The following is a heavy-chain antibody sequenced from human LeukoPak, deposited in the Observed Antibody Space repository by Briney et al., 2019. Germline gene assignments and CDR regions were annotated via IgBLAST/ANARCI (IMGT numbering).Heavy chain of an antibody. Sequence: GGSLRLSCAASGFTFSSYAMSWVRQAPGKGLEWVSAISGSGGSTYYADSVKGRFTISRDNSKNTLYLQMNSLRPGDTAVYDSKTGSSDWELLVRGQGTMVTVSS. CDR1: GFTFSSYA. D-gene: IGHD1-26*01. J-gene: IGHJ4*02. CDR2: ISGSGGST. CDR3: KTGSSDWELLV. V-gene: IGHV3-23*01.